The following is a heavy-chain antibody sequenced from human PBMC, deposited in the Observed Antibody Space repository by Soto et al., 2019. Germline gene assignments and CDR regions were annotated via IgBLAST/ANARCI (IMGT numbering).Heavy chain of an antibody. D-gene: IGHD6-25*01. Sequence: PGESLKISCKGSGYSFTSYWISWVRQMPGKGLEWLGRINPSDSYTHYSPSFQCHVAISIDKPIGTAYLQWDNLRASDTAIYYCARHAALASRDFDYWVHGTLVSVSS. CDR3: ARHAALASRDFDY. CDR1: GYSFTSYW. CDR2: INPSDSYT. V-gene: IGHV5-10-1*01. J-gene: IGHJ4*01.